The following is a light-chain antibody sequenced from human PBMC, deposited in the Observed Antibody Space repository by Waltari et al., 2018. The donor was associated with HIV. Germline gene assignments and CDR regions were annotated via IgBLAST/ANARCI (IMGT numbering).Light chain of an antibody. J-gene: IGKJ2*01. Sequence: DIQMTQSPSSLSASVGDRVTITCQASQDISNFLNWYQQKPGKAPKLLIYGASNLERRVPSRFSGSGSGTDFTFTISSLQPEDIATYYCQQYDSVMYTFGQGTKLEIK. CDR2: GAS. CDR1: QDISNF. V-gene: IGKV1-33*01. CDR3: QQYDSVMYT.